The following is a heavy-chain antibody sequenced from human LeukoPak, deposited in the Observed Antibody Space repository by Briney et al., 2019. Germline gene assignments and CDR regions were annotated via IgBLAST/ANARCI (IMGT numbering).Heavy chain of an antibody. D-gene: IGHD4-23*01. V-gene: IGHV3-66*01. CDR3: ASFDYGGHPDAFDI. Sequence: PGGSLRLSCAASGFTVTSNYMSWVRQAPGKGLEGVAVIYAGGNTYYADSVKGRFTISRDNSKNTLYLQMNNLRAEDTAMYYCASFDYGGHPDAFDIWGQGTMVTVSS. CDR2: IYAGGNT. CDR1: GFTVTSNY. J-gene: IGHJ3*02.